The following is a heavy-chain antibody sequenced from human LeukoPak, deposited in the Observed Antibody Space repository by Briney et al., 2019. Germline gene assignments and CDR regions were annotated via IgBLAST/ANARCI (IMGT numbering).Heavy chain of an antibody. CDR1: GYTFTSYY. Sequence: ASVKVSCKASGYTFTSYYMYWVRQAPGQGLEWMGIINISGGNTNYAQKFQGRVTMTRDMSTSTVYMELSSLRSEDTAIYYCARGPHIRTYDRDNWFDPWGQGTLVTVSS. J-gene: IGHJ5*02. CDR3: ARGPHIRTYDRDNWFDP. CDR2: INISGGNT. D-gene: IGHD3-3*01. V-gene: IGHV1-46*01.